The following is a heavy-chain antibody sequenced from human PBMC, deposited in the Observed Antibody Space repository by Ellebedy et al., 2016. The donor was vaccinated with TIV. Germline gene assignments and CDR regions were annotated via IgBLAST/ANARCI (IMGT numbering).Heavy chain of an antibody. Sequence: GESLKISXAASGFTFSSYGMHWVRQAPGKGIEWVAVIWYDGSNKYYADSVKGRFTISRDNAQNSLFLQMNSLRAEDTAVYYCVRNGGSLDYWGQGSLVTVSS. CDR3: VRNGGSLDY. J-gene: IGHJ4*02. V-gene: IGHV3-33*01. CDR1: GFTFSSYG. CDR2: IWYDGSNK. D-gene: IGHD1-26*01.